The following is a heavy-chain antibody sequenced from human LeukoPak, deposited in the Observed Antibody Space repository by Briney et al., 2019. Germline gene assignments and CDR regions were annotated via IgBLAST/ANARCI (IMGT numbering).Heavy chain of an antibody. CDR1: GFSFRTYS. CDR2: ISYDGSNK. Sequence: GGSLRLSCAASGFSFRTYSVHWVRQAPGKGLEWVAVISYDGSNKYYADSVKGRFTISRDNSKNTLYLQMNSLRAEDTAVYYCARQRRYYYYGMDVWGQGTTVTVSS. V-gene: IGHV3-30*04. CDR3: ARQRRYYYYGMDV. J-gene: IGHJ6*02.